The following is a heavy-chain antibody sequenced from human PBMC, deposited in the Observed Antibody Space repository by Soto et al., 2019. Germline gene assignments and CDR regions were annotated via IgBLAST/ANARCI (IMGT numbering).Heavy chain of an antibody. J-gene: IGHJ4*02. CDR2: IYYSGST. V-gene: IGHV4-61*01. Sequence: SETLSLTCTVSGGSISSRSYYWSWIRQPPGKGLEWIGYIYYSGSTNYNPSLKSRVTISVDTSKNQFSLKLSSVTAADTAVYYCARQVGGDYDFDYWGQGTLVTVSS. CDR3: ARQVGGDYDFDY. CDR1: GGSISSRSYY. D-gene: IGHD4-17*01.